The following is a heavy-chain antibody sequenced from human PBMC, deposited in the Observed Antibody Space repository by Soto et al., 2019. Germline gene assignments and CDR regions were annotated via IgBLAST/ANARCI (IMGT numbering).Heavy chain of an antibody. CDR2: FDPEDGET. D-gene: IGHD6-19*01. CDR1: CYTLTELS. Sequence: ASVKVSWKASCYTLTELSMQWVRQAPVKGLEWMGGFDPEDGETIYAQKFQGRVTMTEDTSTDTAYMELSRLRSEETAVYYCATVMAVAGPTDYFDYWGQGTLVTVSS. V-gene: IGHV1-24*01. J-gene: IGHJ4*02. CDR3: ATVMAVAGPTDYFDY.